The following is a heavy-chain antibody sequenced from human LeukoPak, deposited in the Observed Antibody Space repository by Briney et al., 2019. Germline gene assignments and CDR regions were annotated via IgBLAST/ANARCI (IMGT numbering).Heavy chain of an antibody. CDR1: GFTFSNAW. CDR2: IKSKSDGGTT. Sequence: GGSLRLSCAASGFTFSNAWMSWVRQAPGKGLEGVGRIKSKSDGGTTDYAAPVKGRFTISRDDSKNTLYLQMNSLKTEDTAVYYCTTGHSSSWYGPYYFDYWGQGTLVTVSS. J-gene: IGHJ4*02. D-gene: IGHD6-13*01. CDR3: TTGHSSSWYGPYYFDY. V-gene: IGHV3-15*01.